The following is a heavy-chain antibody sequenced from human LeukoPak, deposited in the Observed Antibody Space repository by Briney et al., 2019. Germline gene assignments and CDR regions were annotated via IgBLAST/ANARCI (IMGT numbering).Heavy chain of an antibody. J-gene: IGHJ4*02. CDR3: ARDLVGVPAAIGY. Sequence: GGSLRPSCAASGFTVSTNYMSWVRQAPGKGLEWVSVIYSGGSTYYADSVKGRFTISRDNSKNTLYLQMNSPRAEDTAVYHCARDLVGVPAAIGYWGQGTLVTVSS. CDR1: GFTVSTNY. CDR2: IYSGGST. V-gene: IGHV3-53*01. D-gene: IGHD2-2*01.